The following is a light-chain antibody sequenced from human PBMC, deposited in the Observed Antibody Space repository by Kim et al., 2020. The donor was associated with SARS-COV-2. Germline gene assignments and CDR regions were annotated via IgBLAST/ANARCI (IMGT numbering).Light chain of an antibody. CDR1: SSDVGRYDY. V-gene: IGLV2-14*03. J-gene: IGLJ1*01. Sequence: QSALTQPASVSGSPGQSITISCTGTSSDVGRYDYVSWYQHRPGKVPKLIIYDVTKRLSGVSNRFSGSKSGNTASLTISGLQAEDEADYYCSSFTNNRAHVLATGTKVTVL. CDR3: SSFTNNRAHV. CDR2: DVT.